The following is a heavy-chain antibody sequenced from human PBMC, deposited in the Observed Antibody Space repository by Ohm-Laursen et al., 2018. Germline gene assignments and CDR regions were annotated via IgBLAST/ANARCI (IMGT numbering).Heavy chain of an antibody. CDR3: ANPEVAGATNGYYYYGMDV. CDR2: ISGFGGSR. V-gene: IGHV3-23*01. Sequence: SLRLSCAASGFTFDRYAMAWVRQAPGKGLEWVSGISGFGGSRYYADSVKGRFTISRDNSKNTLYLQMDNLRAEDTAVYYCANPEVAGATNGYYYYGMDVWGQGTTVTVSS. D-gene: IGHD6-13*01. J-gene: IGHJ6*02. CDR1: GFTFDRYA.